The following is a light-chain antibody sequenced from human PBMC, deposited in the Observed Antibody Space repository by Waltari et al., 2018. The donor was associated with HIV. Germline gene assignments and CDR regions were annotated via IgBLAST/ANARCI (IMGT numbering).Light chain of an antibody. CDR3: QHLKSYPFT. Sequence: DIHLTQSPSFLSASVGDSVTTTCRASQAIYSYLAWYEHKPEKAPKLLIYAAYSLQSGGPSRFSGSGAGTEFTLTISSLQPEDFATYYCQHLKSYPFTFGPGTKVDIK. J-gene: IGKJ3*01. CDR1: QAIYSY. CDR2: AAY. V-gene: IGKV1-9*01.